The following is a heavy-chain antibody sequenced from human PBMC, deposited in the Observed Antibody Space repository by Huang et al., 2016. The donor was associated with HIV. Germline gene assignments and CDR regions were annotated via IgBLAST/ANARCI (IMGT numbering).Heavy chain of an antibody. V-gene: IGHV1-2*06. D-gene: IGHD3-10*01. Sequence: QVQLVQSGAEVKRPGASVKVSCKASGYSFTGHFIHWVRQAPGQGLEGMGRIDPASGAINLASRLQGRVSMTRDKSIGTAYMELSGLRSDDTAVFFCAREAWASGVAHYFDYWGPGTLVTVSS. J-gene: IGHJ4*02. CDR2: IDPASGAI. CDR3: AREAWASGVAHYFDY. CDR1: GYSFTGHF.